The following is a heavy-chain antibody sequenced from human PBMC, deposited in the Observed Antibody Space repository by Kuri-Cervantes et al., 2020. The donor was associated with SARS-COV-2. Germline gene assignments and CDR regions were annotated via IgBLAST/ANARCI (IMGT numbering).Heavy chain of an antibody. Sequence: SETLSLTCAFYGESFSGYYWNCIRQSPRKGLEWIGEINHRGSPNYNPSLKSRVTISVDTSKNQFSLKLSSVTAADTAVYYCARAYGDYEVTDYWGQGTLVTVSS. D-gene: IGHD4-17*01. J-gene: IGHJ4*02. V-gene: IGHV4-34*01. CDR3: ARAYGDYEVTDY. CDR2: INHRGSP. CDR1: GESFSGYY.